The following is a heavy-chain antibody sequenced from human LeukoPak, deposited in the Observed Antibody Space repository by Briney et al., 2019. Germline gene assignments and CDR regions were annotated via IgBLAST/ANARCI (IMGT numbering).Heavy chain of an antibody. CDR3: ARDSGPDDASDI. Sequence: GGSLRLSCAASGFTFSSYGMHWVRQAPGKGLEWVAFIRYDGSNKYYADSVKGRFTISRDNAKNSLYLQMNSLRAEDTAVYYCARDSGPDDASDIWGQGTMVTVSS. CDR1: GFTFSSYG. CDR2: IRYDGSNK. J-gene: IGHJ3*02. V-gene: IGHV3-30*02.